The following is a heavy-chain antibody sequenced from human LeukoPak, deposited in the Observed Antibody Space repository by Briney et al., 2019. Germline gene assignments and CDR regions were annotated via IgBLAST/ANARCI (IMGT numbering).Heavy chain of an antibody. CDR1: GFTFSSYS. D-gene: IGHD3-10*01. Sequence: PGGSLRLSCAASGFTFSSYSMTWVRQAPGKGLEWVSYISSSSSTIYYADSVKGRFTISRDNAKNSLYLQMNSLRAEDTAVYYCARGSPQNGWFFDYWGQGTLVTVSS. J-gene: IGHJ4*02. V-gene: IGHV3-48*01. CDR2: ISSSSSTI. CDR3: ARGSPQNGWFFDY.